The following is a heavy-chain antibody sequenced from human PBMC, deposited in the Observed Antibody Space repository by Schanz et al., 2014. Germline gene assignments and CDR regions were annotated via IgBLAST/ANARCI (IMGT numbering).Heavy chain of an antibody. D-gene: IGHD1-26*01. CDR2: GCYDGSNK. Sequence: QVQLVESGGGVVQPGGSLRLSCAASGFTFSSYGMHWVRQVPGKGLEWVAVGCYDGSNKYYADSVKGRFPTSRDNSKNTMYLQMNSLRAEDTAVYNCVKDLQRELLRADQYSGMDVWGQGTTVTVSS. J-gene: IGHJ6*02. CDR3: VKDLQRELLRADQYSGMDV. CDR1: GFTFSSYG. V-gene: IGHV3-33*06.